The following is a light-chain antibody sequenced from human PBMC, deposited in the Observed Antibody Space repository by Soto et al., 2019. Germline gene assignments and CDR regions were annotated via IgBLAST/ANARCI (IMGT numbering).Light chain of an antibody. CDR2: GNN. J-gene: IGLJ2*01. CDR1: SSNIGAGYD. Sequence: QAVVTQPPSVSGAPGQRVTISCTGSSSNIGAGYDVHWYQQLPGTAPKLLIYGNNNRPSGVPDRFSGSKSGTSASLAITGLQAEDEADYYRQSYDSSLSGYVVFGGGTKLTVL. CDR3: QSYDSSLSGYVV. V-gene: IGLV1-40*01.